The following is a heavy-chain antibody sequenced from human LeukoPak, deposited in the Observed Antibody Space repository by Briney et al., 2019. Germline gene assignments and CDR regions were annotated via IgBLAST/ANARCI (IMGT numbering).Heavy chain of an antibody. D-gene: IGHD7-27*01. Sequence: ASVKVSCKAFGYIFTTYDIGWVRQATRQGLEWMGWLNPNSGNAGYAQKFQGRVTISRNTSISTAYMELSSLRSDDTAIYYCARRKFLGWFDPWGQGTLVTVSS. CDR2: LNPNSGNA. CDR1: GYIFTTYD. V-gene: IGHV1-8*03. J-gene: IGHJ5*02. CDR3: ARRKFLGWFDP.